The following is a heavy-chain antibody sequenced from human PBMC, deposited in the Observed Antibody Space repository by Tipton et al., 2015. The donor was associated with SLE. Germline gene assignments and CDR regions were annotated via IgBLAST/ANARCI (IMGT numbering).Heavy chain of an antibody. D-gene: IGHD4-17*01. J-gene: IGHJ2*01. Sequence: TLSLTCTVSGGSISSSSYYWGWIRQPPGKGLEWIGSIYYSGSTNYNPSLKSRVTISVDKSKNQFSLKLSSVTAADTAVYYCAKRQTTVTHFWYFDLWGRGTLVTVSS. CDR2: IYYSGST. CDR1: GGSISSSSYY. CDR3: AKRQTTVTHFWYFDL. V-gene: IGHV4-39*07.